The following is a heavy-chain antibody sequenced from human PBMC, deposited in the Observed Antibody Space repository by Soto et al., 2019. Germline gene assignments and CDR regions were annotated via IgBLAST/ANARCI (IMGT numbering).Heavy chain of an antibody. D-gene: IGHD1-7*01. CDR2: ISGNVGNT. Sequence: ASVKVSCKASGFTFTNYGFSWLRQAPGQGLEWMGYISGNVGNTEYARKYQGRVTVTTDTATSTAYMELRSLTSDDTAVYFCGRDGTRSAGGPFDMWGQGTMVTVSS. J-gene: IGHJ3*02. V-gene: IGHV1-18*01. CDR3: GRDGTRSAGGPFDM. CDR1: GFTFTNYG.